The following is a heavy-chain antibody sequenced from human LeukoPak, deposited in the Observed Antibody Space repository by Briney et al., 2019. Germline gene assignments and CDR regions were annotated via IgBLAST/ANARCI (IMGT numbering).Heavy chain of an antibody. J-gene: IGHJ5*02. CDR3: ARLKGSYIQNWFDP. D-gene: IGHD3-10*01. V-gene: IGHV4-39*07. CDR1: GGSISSSSYY. Sequence: SETLSLTCTVSGGSISSSSYYWGWIRQPPGKGLEWIGSIYYSGSTYYNPSLKSRVTISVDTSKNQFSLKLSSVTAADTAVYYCARLKGSYIQNWFDPWGQGTLVTVSS. CDR2: IYYSGST.